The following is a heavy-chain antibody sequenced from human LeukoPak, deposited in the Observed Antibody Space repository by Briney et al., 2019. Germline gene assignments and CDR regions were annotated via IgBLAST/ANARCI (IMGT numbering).Heavy chain of an antibody. D-gene: IGHD2-2*03. CDR3: AIPTCSGSGYCSTSDPFHT. Sequence: GGSLRLSCAASGFTFDNYGIGWVRQAPGKGLEWVSGIRGSGGRTYYADSVKGRFTISRDNSKNTLFLQLNSLGVEDTATYYCAIPTCSGSGYCSTSDPFHTWGQGTMVTVSS. J-gene: IGHJ3*02. V-gene: IGHV3-23*01. CDR2: IRGSGGRT. CDR1: GFTFDNYG.